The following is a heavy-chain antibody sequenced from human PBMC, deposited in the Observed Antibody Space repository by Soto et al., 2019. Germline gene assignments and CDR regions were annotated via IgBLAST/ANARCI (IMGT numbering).Heavy chain of an antibody. J-gene: IGHJ5*02. D-gene: IGHD3-10*01. CDR2: ISWNSGSI. CDR3: AKHRDGSGTTNWFDP. CDR1: GFTFDDYA. Sequence: EVQLVESGGGLVQPGRSLRLSCAASGFTFDDYAMPWVRQAPGKGLEWVSGISWNSGSIGYADSVKGRFTISRDNAKNSLYLQMNSLRAEDMALYYCAKHRDGSGTTNWFDPWGQGTLVTVSS. V-gene: IGHV3-9*03.